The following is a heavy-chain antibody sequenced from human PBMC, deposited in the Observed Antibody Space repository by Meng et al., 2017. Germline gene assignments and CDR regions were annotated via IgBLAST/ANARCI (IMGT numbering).Heavy chain of an antibody. CDR1: GFTFSSYE. CDR3: ARAREGGGLLWFGELHYYYYCGMDV. CDR2: ISSSGSTI. Sequence: GESLKISCAASGFTFSSYEMNWVRQAPGKGLEWVSDISSSGSTIYYADSVKGRFTISRDKAKNSLYLQMNSLRAEDTAVYYCARAREGGGLLWFGELHYYYYCGMDVWGQRTTVTVSS. J-gene: IGHJ6*02. D-gene: IGHD3-10*01. V-gene: IGHV3-48*03.